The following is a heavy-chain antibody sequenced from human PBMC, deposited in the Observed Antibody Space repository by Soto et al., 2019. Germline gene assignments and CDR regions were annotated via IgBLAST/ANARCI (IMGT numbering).Heavy chain of an antibody. CDR2: MNPNSGNT. V-gene: IGHV1-8*01. Sequence: ASVKVPCKSSGYTFYSYDINGVRQATGQGLEWMGWMNPNSGNTGYAQKFQGRVTMTRNTSISTAYMELSSLRSEDTAVYYCARDITHYYYYYLDVWGKGTTVTVSS. CDR3: ARDITHYYYYYLDV. D-gene: IGHD3-10*01. CDR1: GYTFYSYD. J-gene: IGHJ6*03.